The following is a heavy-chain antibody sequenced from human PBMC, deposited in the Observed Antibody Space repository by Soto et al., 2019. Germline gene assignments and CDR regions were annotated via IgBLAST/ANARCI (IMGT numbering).Heavy chain of an antibody. J-gene: IGHJ4*02. Sequence: QITLKESGPTLVKPTQTLTLTCTFSGFSLSTSGVGVGWIRQPPGKALEWLALIYWDDDKRYSPSLKSRLTIAKDTAKNPVILTMTNMDPVDTATYSCEHKGDGNSAFKYWGQGTLVTVSS. D-gene: IGHD1-26*01. CDR1: GFSLSTSGVG. CDR3: EHKGDGNSAFKY. CDR2: IYWDDDK. V-gene: IGHV2-5*02.